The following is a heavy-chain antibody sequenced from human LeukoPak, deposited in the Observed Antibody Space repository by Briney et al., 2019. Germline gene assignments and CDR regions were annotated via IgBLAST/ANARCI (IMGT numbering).Heavy chain of an antibody. J-gene: IGHJ3*02. CDR3: AGSTVTTYQDAFDI. CDR2: IYSSGST. CDR1: GGSISSYY. D-gene: IGHD4-17*01. Sequence: SETLSLTCTVSGGSISSYYWSWIRQPAGKGLEWIGRIYSSGSTNYNPSLKSRVTMSVDTSKNQFSLKLSSVTAADTAVYYCAGSTVTTYQDAFDIRGPGTMVTVSS. V-gene: IGHV4-4*07.